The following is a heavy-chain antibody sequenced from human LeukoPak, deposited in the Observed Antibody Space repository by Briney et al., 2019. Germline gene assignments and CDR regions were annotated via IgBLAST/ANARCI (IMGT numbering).Heavy chain of an antibody. CDR2: ITSKSYDETT. J-gene: IGHJ5*02. CDR1: GFTSSTAF. V-gene: IGHV3-15*01. Sequence: GGSLRLSCTASGFTSSTAFMNWVRQAPGKGLEWVARITSKSYDETTDYAAPVKGRFSISRDDSKNTLYLQMNSLEIEDTAVYYCSTAFYGAPLAWGQGTLVTVSS. D-gene: IGHD4-17*01. CDR3: STAFYGAPLA.